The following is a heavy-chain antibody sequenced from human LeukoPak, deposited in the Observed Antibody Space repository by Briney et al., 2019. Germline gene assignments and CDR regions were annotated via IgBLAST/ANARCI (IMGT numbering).Heavy chain of an antibody. CDR3: AKENPVGGTNYFDY. V-gene: IGHV3-23*01. CDR2: ITGSGDST. Sequence: GGSLRLSCAASGFIFSTYPMSWVRQAPGKGLEWVSAITGSGDSTFYADSVKGRCTISRDNSKNTLSLQMNTLRAEDTAVYYCAKENPVGGTNYFDYWGQGTLVTVSS. D-gene: IGHD1-26*01. CDR1: GFIFSTYP. J-gene: IGHJ4*02.